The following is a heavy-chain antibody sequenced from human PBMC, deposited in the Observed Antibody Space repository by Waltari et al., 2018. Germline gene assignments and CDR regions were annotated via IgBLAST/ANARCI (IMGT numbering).Heavy chain of an antibody. V-gene: IGHV3-74*01. D-gene: IGHD1-26*01. J-gene: IGHJ5*02. CDR2: IKKEGRAK. CDR3: ASDVHSGRYGWFDP. Sequence: EVQLVESGGGLVHPGGSLRLSCEASGFTFSTFWVHWVRQVPGKGLVWVSRIKKEGRAKSYGDSVKGRFTISRDNAKNTVYLQMNSLRVEDTAVYHCASDVHSGRYGWFDPWGQGTLVTVSS. CDR1: GFTFSTFW.